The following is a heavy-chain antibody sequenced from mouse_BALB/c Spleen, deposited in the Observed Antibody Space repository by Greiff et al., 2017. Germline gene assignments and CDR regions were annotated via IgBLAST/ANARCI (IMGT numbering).Heavy chain of an antibody. J-gene: IGHJ4*01. Sequence: EVQGVESGPGLVKPSQSLSLTCTVTGYSITSDYAWNWIRQFPGNKLEWMGYISYSGSTSYNPSLKSRISITRDTSKNQFFLQLNSVTTEDTATYYCARRDYYGSRNYAMDYWGRGTSVTVSS. CDR2: ISYSGST. V-gene: IGHV3-2*02. CDR3: ARRDYYGSRNYAMDY. CDR1: GYSITSDYA. D-gene: IGHD1-1*01.